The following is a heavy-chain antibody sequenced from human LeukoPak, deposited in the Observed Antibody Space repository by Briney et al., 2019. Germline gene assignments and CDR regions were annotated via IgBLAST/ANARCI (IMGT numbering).Heavy chain of an antibody. CDR1: GFTFSSYA. Sequence: GRSLRLSCAASGFTFSSYAMHWVRQAPGKGLEWVAVISYDGSNKYYADSVKGRFTISRDNSKNTLYLQTNSLRAEDTAVYYCAKELRNYYDSSGYLREYFDYWGQGTLVTVSS. J-gene: IGHJ4*02. CDR3: AKELRNYYDSSGYLREYFDY. D-gene: IGHD3-22*01. CDR2: ISYDGSNK. V-gene: IGHV3-30-3*01.